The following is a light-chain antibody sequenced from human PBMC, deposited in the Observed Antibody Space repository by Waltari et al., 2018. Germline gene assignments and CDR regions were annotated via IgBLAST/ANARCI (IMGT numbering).Light chain of an antibody. V-gene: IGKV3-20*01. CDR1: QSLRIY. CDR3: QHYESLPVT. CDR2: HAS. J-gene: IGKJ1*01. Sequence: EIVLTQSPGTLFLSPGERATLSCRASQSLRIYLAWYQQKPGQALRLLIYHASTRATGIPDRFSGSGSGTDFSLTISRLEPEDFAVYYCQHYESLPVTFGQGTKVEIK.